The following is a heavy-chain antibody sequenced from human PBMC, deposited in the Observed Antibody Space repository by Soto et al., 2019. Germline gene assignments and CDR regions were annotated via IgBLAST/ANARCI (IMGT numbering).Heavy chain of an antibody. V-gene: IGHV1-69*13. CDR2: IIPIFGTA. J-gene: IGHJ6*02. CDR1: GGTFSSYA. Sequence: ASVKVSCKASGGTFSSYAISWVRQAPGQGLEWMGGIIPIFGTANYAQKFQGRVTITADESTSTAYMELSSLRSEDTAVYYCARGSGYYGSGSYRYYYGMDVWGQGTTVTSP. CDR3: ARGSGYYGSGSYRYYYGMDV. D-gene: IGHD3-10*01.